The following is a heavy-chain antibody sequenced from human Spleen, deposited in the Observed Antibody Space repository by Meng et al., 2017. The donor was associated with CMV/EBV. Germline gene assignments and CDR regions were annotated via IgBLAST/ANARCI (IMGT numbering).Heavy chain of an antibody. CDR1: GFTFDDYT. Sequence: VQLVESGGGLVKPGGSLRFSCAASGFTFDDYTMHWVRQAPGKGLEWVSLISWDGGSTYYADSVKGRFTISRDNSKNSLYLQMNSLRTEDTALYYCAKGVAATLDYWGQGTLVTVSS. CDR3: AKGVAATLDY. J-gene: IGHJ4*02. CDR2: ISWDGGST. D-gene: IGHD2-15*01. V-gene: IGHV3-43*01.